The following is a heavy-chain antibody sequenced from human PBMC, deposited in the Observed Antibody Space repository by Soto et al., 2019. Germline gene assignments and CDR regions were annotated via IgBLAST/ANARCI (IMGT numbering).Heavy chain of an antibody. CDR3: ARGKFTSFDI. CDR2: TYYRSKWYN. J-gene: IGHJ3*02. CDR1: GDSVFSNNVA. V-gene: IGHV6-1*01. Sequence: SQTLSLTCVISGDSVFSNNVAWNWIRQSPSRGLEWLGRTYYRSKWYNDYAVSVKSRITVNPDTSKNQFSLQLNSVTPEDTAVYYCARGKFTSFDIWDQGTMVTVSS.